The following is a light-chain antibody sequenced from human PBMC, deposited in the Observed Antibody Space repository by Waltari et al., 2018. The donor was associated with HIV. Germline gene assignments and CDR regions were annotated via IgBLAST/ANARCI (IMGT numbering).Light chain of an antibody. V-gene: IGKV3-20*01. CDR2: GAS. J-gene: IGKJ1*01. CDR3: QQYGLSPKT. CDR1: QAVSNNY. Sequence: SPGERATLSCRASQAVSNNYVAWYQQRPGQAPRLVIFGASSRATGIPDRFSGSGSGTDFTLTISRLEPEDSATYYCQQYGLSPKTFGQGTKVEIK.